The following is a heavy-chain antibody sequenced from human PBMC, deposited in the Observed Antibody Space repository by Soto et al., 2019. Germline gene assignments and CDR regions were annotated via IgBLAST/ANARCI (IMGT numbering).Heavy chain of an antibody. D-gene: IGHD4-4*01. Sequence: EVQLVESGGGLVKPGGSLRLSCAASGFTFSSYSMNWVRQAPGKGLEWVSCISSSRSYIYYADSVKGRFTISRDNAKNSLYLQMNSLRAEDTAVYYCARVWRDYSNYNWFDPWGQGTLVTVSS. V-gene: IGHV3-21*01. CDR3: ARVWRDYSNYNWFDP. CDR2: ISSSRSYI. J-gene: IGHJ5*02. CDR1: GFTFSSYS.